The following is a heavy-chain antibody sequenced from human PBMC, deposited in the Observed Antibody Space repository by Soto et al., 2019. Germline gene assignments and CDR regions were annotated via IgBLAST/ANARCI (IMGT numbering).Heavy chain of an antibody. CDR3: ALTVDSDGYYYYYGMDV. J-gene: IGHJ6*02. CDR2: IDWDDDK. D-gene: IGHD4-4*01. V-gene: IGHV2-70*01. Sequence: SGPTLVNPPQTLTLTCTFSGFSLSTSGMCVSWIRQPPGKALEWLALIDWDDDKYYSTSLKTRLTISKDTSKNQVVLTMTNMDPVDTATYYCALTVDSDGYYYYYGMDVWGQGTTVTVSS. CDR1: GFSLSTSGMC.